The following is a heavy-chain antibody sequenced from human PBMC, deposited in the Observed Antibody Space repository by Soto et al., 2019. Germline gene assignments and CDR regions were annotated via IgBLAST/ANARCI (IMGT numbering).Heavy chain of an antibody. Sequence: QLQLQESGPGLVKPSETLSLTCTVSGGSISSSSYYWGWIRQPPGKGLEWIGSIYYSGSTYYNPSLKSRVTISVDTSKNQFSLKLSSVTAADPAVYYCARGGTFRITIFGNYYMDVWGKGTTVTVSS. D-gene: IGHD3-3*01. CDR1: GGSISSSSYY. J-gene: IGHJ6*03. CDR2: IYYSGST. V-gene: IGHV4-39*01. CDR3: ARGGTFRITIFGNYYMDV.